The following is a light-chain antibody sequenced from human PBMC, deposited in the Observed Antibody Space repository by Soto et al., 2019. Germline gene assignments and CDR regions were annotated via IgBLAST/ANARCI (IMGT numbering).Light chain of an antibody. J-gene: IGKJ4*01. V-gene: IGKV3-20*01. CDR2: AAS. CDR1: QSITSDF. Sequence: ESVLTQSPGTLSLSPGERATLSCRASQSITSDFLAWYQQKPGQAPRLLIYAASSRATGIPGRFSGSGSGTDFTLSISRLEPEDFAVYYCQHYDRYPPTFGGGTKVEI. CDR3: QHYDRYPPT.